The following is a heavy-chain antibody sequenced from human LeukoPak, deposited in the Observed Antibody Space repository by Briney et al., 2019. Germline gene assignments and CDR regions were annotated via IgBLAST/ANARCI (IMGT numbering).Heavy chain of an antibody. CDR2: ISSSSSTI. CDR1: GFTFSSYS. V-gene: IGHV3-48*02. J-gene: IGHJ4*02. CDR3: ARDPYDYVWGSPEPVDY. D-gene: IGHD3-16*01. Sequence: GGSLRLSCAASGFTFSSYSMNWVRQAPGKGLEWVSYISSSSSTIYYADSVKGRFTISRDNAKNSPYLQMNSLRDEDTAVYYCARDPYDYVWGSPEPVDYWGQGTLVTVSS.